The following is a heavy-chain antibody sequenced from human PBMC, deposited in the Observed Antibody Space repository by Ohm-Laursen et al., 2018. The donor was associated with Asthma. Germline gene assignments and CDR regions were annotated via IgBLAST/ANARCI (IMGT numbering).Heavy chain of an antibody. CDR2: IYYSGST. Sequence: TLSLTCTVSGGSISSGGYYWSWIRQHPGKGLEWIGYIYYSGSTYYNPSLKSRVTISVDTSKNQFSLKLSSVTAADTAVYYCAREVDVDTAMVTVSYFDYWGQGTLVTVSS. CDR3: AREVDVDTAMVTVSYFDY. D-gene: IGHD5-18*01. V-gene: IGHV4-31*02. J-gene: IGHJ4*02. CDR1: GGSISSGGYY.